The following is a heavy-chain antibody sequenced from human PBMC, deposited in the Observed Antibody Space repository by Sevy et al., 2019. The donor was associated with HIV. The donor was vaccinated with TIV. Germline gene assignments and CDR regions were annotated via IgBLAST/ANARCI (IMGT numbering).Heavy chain of an antibody. D-gene: IGHD3-3*01. V-gene: IGHV4-59*01. CDR3: ARVRQSGDFWSGYYLDP. Sequence: SETLSLTCTVSGGSISSDFWSWIRQPPGKGLEWIGYIDYRGSTNYNPSLKSRVTISVDTSKNQFSLKLSSVTAADTAVYYWARVRQSGDFWSGYYLDPWGQGTLVTVSS. CDR2: IDYRGST. CDR1: GGSISSDF. J-gene: IGHJ5*02.